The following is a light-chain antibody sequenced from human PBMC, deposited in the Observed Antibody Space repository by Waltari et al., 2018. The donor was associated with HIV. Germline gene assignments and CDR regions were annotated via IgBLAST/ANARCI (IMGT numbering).Light chain of an antibody. Sequence: QSVLTQPPSVSGAPGQRVTISCTGSSSNIGAGYDVHWYQQFPGTAPKLLIYDNSNRPAGVPDRFSVSKSGTSASLAITWLQAEDEADYYGQSYDSSLRVGVFGGGTKLTVL. CDR3: QSYDSSLRVGV. CDR1: SSNIGAGYD. J-gene: IGLJ3*02. CDR2: DNS. V-gene: IGLV1-40*01.